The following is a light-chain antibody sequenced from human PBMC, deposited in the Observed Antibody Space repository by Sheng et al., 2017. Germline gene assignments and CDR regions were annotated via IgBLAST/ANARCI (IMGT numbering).Light chain of an antibody. CDR1: NIGSKS. Sequence: SYELTQAPSVSVAPGKTARITCEGDNIGSKSVHWYQQKPGQAPVLVVYDDRDRPSGIPERFSGSTSGNTATLTVSRVEAGDEADYYCQVWDSTTNHRYVFGPGTKVTVL. J-gene: IGLJ1*01. CDR3: QVWDSTTNHRYV. V-gene: IGLV3-21*03. CDR2: DDR.